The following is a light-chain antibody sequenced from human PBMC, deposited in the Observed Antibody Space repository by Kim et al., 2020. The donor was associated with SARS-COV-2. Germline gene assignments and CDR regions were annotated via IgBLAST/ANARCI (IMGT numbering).Light chain of an antibody. V-gene: IGLV6-57*03. Sequence: VTISCTRRSGSIASNYVQWYQQRPASAPTTVIYEDNHRPSGVPDRFSGSIDSSSNSASLTISGLKTEDEADYYCQSYDSSNPNWVFGGGTKLTVL. CDR3: QSYDSSNPNWV. CDR2: EDN. J-gene: IGLJ3*02. CDR1: SGSIASNY.